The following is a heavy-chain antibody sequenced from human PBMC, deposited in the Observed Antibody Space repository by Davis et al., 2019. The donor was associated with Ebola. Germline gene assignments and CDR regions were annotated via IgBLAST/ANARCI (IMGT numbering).Heavy chain of an antibody. CDR2: IYYSGNT. V-gene: IGHV4-31*03. J-gene: IGHJ6*04. CDR1: GGSISSGGYY. CDR3: ARDYYYYGMDV. Sequence: SETLSLTCTVSGGSISSGGYYWSWIRQHPGKGLEWIGYIYYSGNTYYNPSLKSRVTISVDTSKNQFSLKLSSVTAADTAVYYCARDYYYYGMDVWGKGTTVTVSS.